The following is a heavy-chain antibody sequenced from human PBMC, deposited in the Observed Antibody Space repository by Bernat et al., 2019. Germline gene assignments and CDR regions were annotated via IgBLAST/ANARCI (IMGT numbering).Heavy chain of an antibody. D-gene: IGHD6-19*01. CDR3: AKTSGWYGDY. V-gene: IGHV4-39*01. J-gene: IGHJ4*02. Sequence: QLQLQESGPGLVKPSETLSLTCTVSGASISSSNYYWGWIRQPPGKGLEWIGTIYYGGSTYYNPSLKSRVTISVDTSKNQFSLELNSVTAADTAVYYCAKTSGWYGDYWGQGTLVTVSS. CDR2: IYYGGST. CDR1: GASISSSNYY.